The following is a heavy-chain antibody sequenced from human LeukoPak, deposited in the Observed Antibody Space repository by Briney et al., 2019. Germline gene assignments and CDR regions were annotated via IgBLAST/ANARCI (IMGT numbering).Heavy chain of an antibody. V-gene: IGHV3-74*01. CDR1: VFTFSGHW. Sequence: GGSLRLSCAASVFTFSGHWMHWVRQVPGKGLVWVSRSKSDGSSTSYADSVKGRFTISRDNAKNTLYLQMNSVRVEDTAVYYCARSDWFDPWGQGTLVIVSS. J-gene: IGHJ5*02. CDR2: SKSDGSST. CDR3: ARSDWFDP.